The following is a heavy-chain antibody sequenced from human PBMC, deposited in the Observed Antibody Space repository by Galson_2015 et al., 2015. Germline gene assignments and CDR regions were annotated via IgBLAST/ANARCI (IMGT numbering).Heavy chain of an antibody. D-gene: IGHD2-2*01. J-gene: IGHJ6*03. V-gene: IGHV6-1*01. CDR1: GDSVSSNSAA. CDR3: ARGDIVVVPAAMPGVYYYYMDV. CDR2: TYYRSKWYN. Sequence: CAISGDSVSSNSAAWNWIRQSPSRGLEWLGRTYYRSKWYNDYAVSVKSRITINPDTSKNQFSLQLNSVTPEDTAVYYCARGDIVVVPAAMPGVYYYYMDVWGKGTTVTVSS.